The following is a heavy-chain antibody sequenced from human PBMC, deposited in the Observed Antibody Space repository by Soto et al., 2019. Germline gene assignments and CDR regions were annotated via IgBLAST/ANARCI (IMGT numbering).Heavy chain of an antibody. D-gene: IGHD3-3*01. Sequence: SETLSLTCTVSSGSISSGIYYWNWIRQLPGKGLEWIGYIYYSGSTYYNPSLKSRLTIDTSKNHVSLKLSSVTAADTAVYYCARGTIFGGDYFYGLDVWGQGTTVTVSS. CDR3: ARGTIFGGDYFYGLDV. CDR1: SGSISSGIYY. V-gene: IGHV4-31*03. CDR2: IYYSGST. J-gene: IGHJ6*02.